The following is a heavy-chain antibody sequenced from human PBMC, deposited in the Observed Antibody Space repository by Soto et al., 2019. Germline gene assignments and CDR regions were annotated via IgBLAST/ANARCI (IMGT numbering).Heavy chain of an antibody. CDR2: IRSKANSYAT. J-gene: IGHJ5*02. V-gene: IGHV3-73*01. Sequence: GSLRLSCAASGFTFSGSAMHWVRQASGKGLEWVGRIRSKANSYATAYAASVKGRFTISRDDSKNTAYLQMNSLKTEDTAVYYCIGLIGRGGFDPCGPGTLVPVSS. CDR1: GFTFSGSA. D-gene: IGHD3-10*01. CDR3: IGLIGRGGFDP.